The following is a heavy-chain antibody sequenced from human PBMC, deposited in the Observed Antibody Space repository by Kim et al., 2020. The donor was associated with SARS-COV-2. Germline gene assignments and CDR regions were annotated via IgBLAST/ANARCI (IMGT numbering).Heavy chain of an antibody. J-gene: IGHJ4*02. V-gene: IGHV3-21*01. D-gene: IGHD3-10*02. CDR3: ARDVPGITADY. Sequence: GGSLRLSCAASGFTFSSYSMNWVRQAPGKGLECVSSISSSSSYIYYADSVKGRFTISRDNAKNSLYLQMNSLRAEDTAVYYCARDVPGITADYWGQGTLVTVSS. CDR2: ISSSSSYI. CDR1: GFTFSSYS.